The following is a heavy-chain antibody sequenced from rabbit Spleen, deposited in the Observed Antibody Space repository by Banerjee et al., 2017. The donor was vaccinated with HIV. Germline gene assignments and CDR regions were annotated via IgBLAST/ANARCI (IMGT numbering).Heavy chain of an antibody. D-gene: IGHD1-1*01. CDR3: ARDTSSSFSSYGMDL. J-gene: IGHJ6*01. CDR1: GVFFSGNSY. Sequence: QSLEESGGDLVKPGASLTLTCIASGVFFSGNSYMCWVRQAPGKGLEWIACIEGGSSSFTYFASWAKGRFTISKTSSTTVTLQMTSLTAADTATYFCARDTSSSFSSYGMDLWGPGPLVTVS. CDR2: IEGGSSSFT. V-gene: IGHV1S40*01.